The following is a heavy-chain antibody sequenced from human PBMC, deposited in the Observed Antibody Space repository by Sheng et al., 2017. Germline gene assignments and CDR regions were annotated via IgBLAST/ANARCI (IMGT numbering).Heavy chain of an antibody. CDR2: IYSGGST. Sequence: EVQLVETGGGLIPALGGPLRLSCAASGFTVSSNYMSWVRQAPGKGLEWVSVIYSGGSTYYADSVKGRFTISRDNSKNTLYLQMNSLRAEDTAVYYCASAYYYDTNGAFDYWGQGTLVTVSS. CDR1: GFTVSSNY. D-gene: IGHD3-22*01. J-gene: IGHJ4*02. V-gene: IGHV3-53*02. CDR3: ASAYYYDTNGAFDY.